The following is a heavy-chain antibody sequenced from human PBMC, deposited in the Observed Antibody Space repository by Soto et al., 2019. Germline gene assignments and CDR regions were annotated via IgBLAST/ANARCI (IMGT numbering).Heavy chain of an antibody. J-gene: IGHJ4*02. D-gene: IGHD3-10*01. CDR2: IDTSDSYT. V-gene: IGHV5-10-1*01. CDR1: GYSFTNYW. Sequence: GESLNPYCKGPGYSFTNYWISWVRQMPGQGLEWMGRIDTSDSYTNYSPSFQGHVTISADKSISTAYLQWSSLKASDTAMYYCARLARHYYGSGSYGAGWGQGALVTVSS. CDR3: ARLARHYYGSGSYGAG.